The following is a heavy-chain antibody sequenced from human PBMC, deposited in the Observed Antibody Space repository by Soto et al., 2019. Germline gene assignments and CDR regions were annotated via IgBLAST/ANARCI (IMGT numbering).Heavy chain of an antibody. Sequence: QVQLVQSGAEVKKPGASVKVSCKASGYTFTGYYMHWVRQAPGQGLEWMGWINPNSGDTNYAQKLQGRVTMTTDTSTSTAYMELRSLRSDDTAVYYCARDPEYSSSLYDYWGQGTLVTVSS. CDR3: ARDPEYSSSLYDY. CDR2: INPNSGDT. D-gene: IGHD6-6*01. J-gene: IGHJ4*02. V-gene: IGHV1-2*02. CDR1: GYTFTGYY.